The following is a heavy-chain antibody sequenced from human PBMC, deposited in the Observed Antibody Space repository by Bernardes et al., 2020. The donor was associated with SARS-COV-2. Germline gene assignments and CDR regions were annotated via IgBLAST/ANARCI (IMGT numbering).Heavy chain of an antibody. V-gene: IGHV3-11*01. J-gene: IGHJ6*02. CDR2: ISSSGSTI. CDR3: ARDIVVVPAAREKLYYYYGMDV. CDR1: GFTFSDYY. Sequence: GGSLRLSCAASGFTFSDYYMSWIRQAPGKGLEWVSYISSSGSTIYYADSVKGRFTISRDNAKNSLYLQMNSLRAEDTAVYYCARDIVVVPAAREKLYYYYGMDVWGQGTTVTVSS. D-gene: IGHD2-2*01.